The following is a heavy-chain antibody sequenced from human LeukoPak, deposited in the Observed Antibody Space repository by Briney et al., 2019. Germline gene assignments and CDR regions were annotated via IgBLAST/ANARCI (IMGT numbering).Heavy chain of an antibody. D-gene: IGHD4-17*01. V-gene: IGHV4-59*08. J-gene: IGHJ5*02. Sequence: SETLSLTCTVSGGSISSYYWSWIRQPPGKGLEWIGYIYYSGSTNYNPSPKSRVTISVDTSKNQFSLKLSSVTAADTAVYYCARHGYGDYEPWGQGTLVTVSS. CDR1: GGSISSYY. CDR3: ARHGYGDYEP. CDR2: IYYSGST.